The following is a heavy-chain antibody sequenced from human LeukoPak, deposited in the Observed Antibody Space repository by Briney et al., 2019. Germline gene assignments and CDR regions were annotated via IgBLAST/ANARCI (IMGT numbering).Heavy chain of an antibody. D-gene: IGHD3-9*01. CDR3: ARDQYDILTVFDY. CDR1: GFTFSSYS. V-gene: IGHV3-48*04. Sequence: GGSLRLSCAASGFTFSSYSMNWVRQAPGKGLEWVSYISSSSSTIYYADSVKGRFTISRDNAKNSLYLQMNSLRAEDTAVYYCARDQYDILTVFDYWGQGTLVTVSS. J-gene: IGHJ4*02. CDR2: ISSSSSTI.